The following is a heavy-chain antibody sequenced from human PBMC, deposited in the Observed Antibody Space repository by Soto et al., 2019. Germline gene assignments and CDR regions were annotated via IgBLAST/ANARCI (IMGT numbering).Heavy chain of an antibody. CDR1: GGTFSSYA. V-gene: IGHV1-69*06. CDR2: IIPIFRTA. Sequence: QVQLVQSGAEVKKPGSSVKVSCKASGGTFSSYAISWVRQAPGQGLEWMGGIIPIFRTANYAQKFQGRVTITADKSTSTAYMELSSVRSEDTAVYYCARDSLNRELLRWVEAARFDYWGQGTLVTVSS. J-gene: IGHJ4*02. CDR3: ARDSLNRELLRWVEAARFDY. D-gene: IGHD1-26*01.